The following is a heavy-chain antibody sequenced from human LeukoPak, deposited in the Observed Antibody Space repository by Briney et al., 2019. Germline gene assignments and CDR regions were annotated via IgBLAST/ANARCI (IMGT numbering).Heavy chain of an antibody. J-gene: IGHJ4*02. V-gene: IGHV4-34*01. CDR2: INHSGST. Sequence: PSETLSLTCAVYGGSFSGYYWSWIRQPPGKGLEWIGEINHSGSTNYNPSLKSRVTISVDKSKNQFSLKLSSVTAADTAVYYCASEVEANFDYWGQGTLVTVSS. CDR3: ASEVEANFDY. CDR1: GGSFSGYY.